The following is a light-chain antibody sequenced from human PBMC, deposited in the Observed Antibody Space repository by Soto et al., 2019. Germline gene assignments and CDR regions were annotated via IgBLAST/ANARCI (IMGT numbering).Light chain of an antibody. Sequence: DIQMTQSPSTLSASVGDRVTITCRASQSISTWLAWYQHKPGKAPKLLIYKASNLESGVPSRFSGSGSGTEFTLTISSLEPDDFATYYCQQYNHYWTFGQGNKVEMK. CDR3: QQYNHYWT. CDR2: KAS. CDR1: QSISTW. J-gene: IGKJ1*01. V-gene: IGKV1-5*03.